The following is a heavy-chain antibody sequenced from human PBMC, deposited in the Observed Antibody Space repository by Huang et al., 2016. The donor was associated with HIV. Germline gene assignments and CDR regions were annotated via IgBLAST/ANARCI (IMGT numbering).Heavy chain of an antibody. J-gene: IGHJ4*02. V-gene: IGHV3-30*18. CDR2: ISKEGRNK. CDR1: GFSFSDSG. D-gene: IGHD3-10*01. CDR3: AKDRRAYYYGSGIEY. Sequence: QVQLVESGGGVVEPGRSLRVSCAASGFSFSDSGVPWVRQVPVKGLEWLAVISKEGRNKFYADSVKGRFTISRDNSKNTVYLQMNSLRAGDTAVYYCAKDRRAYYYGSGIEYWGQGARVTVSS.